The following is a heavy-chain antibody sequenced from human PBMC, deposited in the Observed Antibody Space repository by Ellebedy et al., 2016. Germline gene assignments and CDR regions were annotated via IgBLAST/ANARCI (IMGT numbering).Heavy chain of an antibody. Sequence: GGSLRLSCAASGFTFSSYAMSWVRQAPGKGLEWVAVISYDGSNKYYADSVKGRFTISRDNSKNTLYLQMNSLRAEDTAVYYCARDNPKWEPRRHAFDIWGQGTMVTVSS. D-gene: IGHD1-26*01. CDR2: ISYDGSNK. J-gene: IGHJ3*02. V-gene: IGHV3-30*03. CDR1: GFTFSSYA. CDR3: ARDNPKWEPRRHAFDI.